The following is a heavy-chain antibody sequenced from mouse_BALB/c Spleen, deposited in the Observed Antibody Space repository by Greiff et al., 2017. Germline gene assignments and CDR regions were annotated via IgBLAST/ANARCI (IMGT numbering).Heavy chain of an antibody. D-gene: IGHD1-1*01. J-gene: IGHJ4*01. CDR2: ISSGSSTI. Sequence: EVQGVESGGGLVQPGGSRKLSCAASGFTFSSFGMHWVRQAPEKGLEWVAYISSGSSTIYYADTVKGRFTISRDNPKNTLFLQMTSLRSEDTAMYYCARRTERYAMDYWGQGTSVTVSS. CDR3: ARRTERYAMDY. V-gene: IGHV5-17*02. CDR1: GFTFSSFG.